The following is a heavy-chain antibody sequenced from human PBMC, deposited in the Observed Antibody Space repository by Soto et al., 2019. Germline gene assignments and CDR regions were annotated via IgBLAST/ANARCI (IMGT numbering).Heavy chain of an antibody. V-gene: IGHV4-34*01. CDR3: ARGIVLLWFGELSTFDY. Sequence: SETLSLTCAVYGGSFSGYYWSWIRQPPVNGLEWIGEINHSGSTNYNPSLKSRVTISVDTSKNQSSLKLSSVTAADTAVYYCARGIVLLWFGELSTFDYWGQGTLVTVSS. CDR2: INHSGST. J-gene: IGHJ4*02. D-gene: IGHD3-10*01. CDR1: GGSFSGYY.